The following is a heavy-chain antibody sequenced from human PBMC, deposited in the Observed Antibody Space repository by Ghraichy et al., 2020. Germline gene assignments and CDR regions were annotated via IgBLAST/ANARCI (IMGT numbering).Heavy chain of an antibody. J-gene: IGHJ5*02. D-gene: IGHD3-9*01. Sequence: GGSLRLSCAGSGFTFSSYAMSWVRQAPGKGLEWVSGISGSGGNTYYADSVRGRFIISRDNSKNAVYLQMNSLRADDTAVYHCAKDAVRDSEILGGWFDPWGQGTLVTVSS. CDR1: GFTFSSYA. CDR3: AKDAVRDSEILGGWFDP. CDR2: ISGSGGNT. V-gene: IGHV3-23*01.